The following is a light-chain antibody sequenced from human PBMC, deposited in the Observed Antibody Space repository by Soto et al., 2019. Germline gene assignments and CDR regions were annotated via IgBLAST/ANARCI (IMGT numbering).Light chain of an antibody. CDR1: SRDVGGYNY. J-gene: IGLJ3*02. Sequence: QSVLTQPPSASGSPGQSVTISCTGTSRDVGGYNYVSWYQQHPGKAPKLMIYEVNKRPSGVPDRFSGSKSGNTASLTVSGLQAGDEADYHCRSYAGSNIWVFGGGTKVTVL. V-gene: IGLV2-8*01. CDR2: EVN. CDR3: RSYAGSNIWV.